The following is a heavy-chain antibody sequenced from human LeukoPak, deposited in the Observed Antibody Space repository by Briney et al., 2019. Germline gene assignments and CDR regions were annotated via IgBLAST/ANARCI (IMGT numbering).Heavy chain of an antibody. CDR1: GNTLSYYY. CDR3: ASRIRSIDGLHD. CDR2: INPNSGGT. J-gene: IGHJ4*02. D-gene: IGHD2-21*01. Sequence: ASVKVSCKASGNTLSYYYLHWVRQAPGQGLEWMGWINPNSGGTNYAQKFQGRVTMTRDRSIGTAYMELSSLRSDDTAVYYCASRIRSIDGLHDWGQGTLVTVSS. V-gene: IGHV1-2*02.